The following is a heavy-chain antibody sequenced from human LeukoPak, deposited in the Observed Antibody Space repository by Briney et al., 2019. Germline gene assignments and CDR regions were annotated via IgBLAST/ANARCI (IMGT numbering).Heavy chain of an antibody. J-gene: IGHJ4*02. CDR3: ARLGGDSSGYFRY. CDR1: GGSISSTYYY. V-gene: IGHV4-39*01. Sequence: NPSETLSLTRTVSGGSISSTYYYWGWIRQPPGKGLEWIGSIYNSGSTYYNPSLKSRVTISVDTSKNQFSLKLNSVTAADTAVYYCARLGGDSSGYFRYWGQGTLVTVSS. CDR2: IYNSGST. D-gene: IGHD3-22*01.